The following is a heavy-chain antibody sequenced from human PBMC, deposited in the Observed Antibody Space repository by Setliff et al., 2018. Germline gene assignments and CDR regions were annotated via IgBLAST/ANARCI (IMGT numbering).Heavy chain of an antibody. V-gene: IGHV1-18*01. CDR1: GYTFTSYG. Sequence: ASVKVSCKASGYTFTSYGISWVRQAPGQGLEWMGWINAGNGNTKYSQKFQGRVTITRDTSASTAYMELSSLRSEDTAVYYCARHLYLGEFNIWGQGTMVTVSS. D-gene: IGHD2-8*01. CDR3: ARHLYLGEFNI. CDR2: INAGNGNT. J-gene: IGHJ3*02.